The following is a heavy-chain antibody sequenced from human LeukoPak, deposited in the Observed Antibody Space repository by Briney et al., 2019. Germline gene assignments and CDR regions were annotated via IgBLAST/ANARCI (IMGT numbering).Heavy chain of an antibody. CDR3: AKVRYDSSGYQSPYFDY. Sequence: GGSLRLSCAASGFTFSDYYMSWIRQAPGKGLEWVSVISGSGGSTYYADSVKGRFTISRDNSKNTLYLQMNSLRAEDTAVYYCAKVRYDSSGYQSPYFDYWGQGILVTVSS. J-gene: IGHJ4*02. V-gene: IGHV3-23*01. CDR2: ISGSGGST. D-gene: IGHD3-22*01. CDR1: GFTFSDYY.